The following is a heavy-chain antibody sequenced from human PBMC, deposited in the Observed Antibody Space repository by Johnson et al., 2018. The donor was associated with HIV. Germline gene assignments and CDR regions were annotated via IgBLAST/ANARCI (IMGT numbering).Heavy chain of an antibody. CDR3: AKCGSYYLSPRDAFDI. D-gene: IGHD3-22*01. V-gene: IGHV3-23*04. J-gene: IGHJ3*02. CDR1: GFTFSNYG. Sequence: VQLVESGGGVVQPGGSLRLSCAASGFTFSNYGMHWVRQAPGKGLEWVSAISGSGGSTYYADSVKGRFITSRNNSKNTLYLQMNSPRAQVTAGYCSAKCGSYYLSPRDAFDILGQGTMVTVSS. CDR2: ISGSGGST.